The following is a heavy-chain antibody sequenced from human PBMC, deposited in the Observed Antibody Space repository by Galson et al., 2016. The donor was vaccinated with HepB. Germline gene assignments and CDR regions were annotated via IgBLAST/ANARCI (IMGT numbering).Heavy chain of an antibody. V-gene: IGHV5-51*01. CDR2: IYPGDSDT. J-gene: IGHJ4*02. CDR1: GYSFAKYW. Sequence: QSGAEVKKPGESLKISCQGSGYSFAKYWIVWVRQMPGKGLEWMGIIYPGDSDTTYSPSFQGQVTISADKSISTPYLQWSSLTASDTAMYYCARQVGATHDHWGQGTLVTVSS. D-gene: IGHD1-26*01. CDR3: ARQVGATHDH.